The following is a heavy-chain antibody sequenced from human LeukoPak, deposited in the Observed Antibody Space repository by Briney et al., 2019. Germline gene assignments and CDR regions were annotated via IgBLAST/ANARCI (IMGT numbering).Heavy chain of an antibody. J-gene: IGHJ4*02. CDR1: GYSFTNYW. D-gene: IGHD3-10*01. CDR2: IYPGGSHS. V-gene: IGHV5-51*01. Sequence: GESLKISCKGSGYSFTNYWIGWVRQMPGKGLEWMGIIYPGGSHSRYSPSFQGQVTISADKSISTAFLQWSSLKASDTAMYYCARLHYFASGNYYNVGDYWGQGTLVTVSS. CDR3: ARLHYFASGNYYNVGDY.